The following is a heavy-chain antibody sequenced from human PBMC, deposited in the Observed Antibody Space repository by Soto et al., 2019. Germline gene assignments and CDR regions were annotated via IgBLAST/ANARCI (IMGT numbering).Heavy chain of an antibody. V-gene: IGHV3-30*18. J-gene: IGHJ4*02. Sequence: QVQLVESGGGVVQPGKSLTVSCAASGFIFSNYGMHWFRQAPGKGLEWVAVISDDGNNKHYRDSVKGRFTVSRDNFKNTLYLQLNSLRADDTAIYYCGKSRGRGGKSFLVDYWGQGTLVTVSS. CDR1: GFIFSNYG. CDR2: ISDDGNNK. CDR3: GKSRGRGGKSFLVDY. D-gene: IGHD3-3*02.